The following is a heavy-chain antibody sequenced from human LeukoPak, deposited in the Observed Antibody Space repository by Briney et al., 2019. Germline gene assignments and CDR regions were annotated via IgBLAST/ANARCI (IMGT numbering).Heavy chain of an antibody. CDR2: INPNSGGT. CDR1: GYTFTGYY. V-gene: IGHV1-2*02. Sequence: GVSVKVSCKASGYTFTGYYMHWVRQAPGQGLEWMGWINPNSGGTNYAQKFQGRVTMTRDTSISTAYMELSRLRSDDTAVYYCARVAPPTIVGAPGDWFDPWGQGTLVTVSS. CDR3: ARVAPPTIVGAPGDWFDP. J-gene: IGHJ5*02. D-gene: IGHD1-26*01.